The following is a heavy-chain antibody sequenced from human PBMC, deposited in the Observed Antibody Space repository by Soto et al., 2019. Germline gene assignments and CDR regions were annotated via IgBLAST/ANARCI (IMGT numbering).Heavy chain of an antibody. CDR3: VRERLYSNSVPDY. Sequence: ASVKVSCKASGYTFTNFGISWVRQAPGQGLEWMGWISAYNGNTNYAQNFQGRFTISRDNAKKSLYLQMSGLRDEDTAVYYCVRERLYSNSVPDYWGQGSLVTVSS. CDR1: GYTFTNFG. D-gene: IGHD4-4*01. CDR2: ISAYNGNT. V-gene: IGHV1-18*01. J-gene: IGHJ4*02.